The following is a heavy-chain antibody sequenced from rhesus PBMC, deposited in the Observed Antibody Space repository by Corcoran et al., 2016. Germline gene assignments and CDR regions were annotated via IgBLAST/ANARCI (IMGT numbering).Heavy chain of an antibody. D-gene: IGHD3-40*01. CDR2: IYWDDEK. CDR3: ARVPFYEYDSSSRYLNVDY. J-gene: IGHJ4*01. V-gene: IGHV2S1*01. Sequence: QVTLKESGPALVKPTQTLTLTCTFSWFSLSIRGMGVGWIRQPPWKSLEWLASIYWDDEKYYSTSLKSRITISKDTSKNQVVLTMTNMDPVDTATYYCARVPFYEYDSSSRYLNVDYWGQGVLVTVSS. CDR1: WFSLSIRGMG.